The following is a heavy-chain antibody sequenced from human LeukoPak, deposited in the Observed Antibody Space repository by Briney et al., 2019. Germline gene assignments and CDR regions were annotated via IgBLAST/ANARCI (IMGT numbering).Heavy chain of an antibody. J-gene: IGHJ6*03. CDR2: ISGSGGRT. CDR1: GFTFSSYA. CDR3: AKGSGDSTGYYYDYYYYYMDV. Sequence: PGGSLRLSCAASGFTFSSYAMSWVRQTPGKGLEWVSAISGSGGRTYYADSVKGRFTISRDNPKNTLNLQMSSLRAEDTAVYYCAKGSGDSTGYYYDYYYYYMDVWGKGTTVTVSS. V-gene: IGHV3-23*01. D-gene: IGHD3-22*01.